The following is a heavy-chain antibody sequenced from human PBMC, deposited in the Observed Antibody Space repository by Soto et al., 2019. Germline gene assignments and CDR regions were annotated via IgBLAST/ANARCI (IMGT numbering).Heavy chain of an antibody. D-gene: IGHD3-22*01. CDR2: LYYSGRP. Sequence: QVQLQESGPGLVKPSETLSLTCSVSGGSFSGYYWSWIRQPPGKGLEWIGDLYYSGRPIYNPSLRGRVTISVDGARNHFSLMLKSVTAADTAVYYCATECYYDSSGIGFDDWGQGALVIVSS. J-gene: IGHJ4*02. CDR1: GGSFSGYY. CDR3: ATECYYDSSGIGFDD. V-gene: IGHV4-59*01.